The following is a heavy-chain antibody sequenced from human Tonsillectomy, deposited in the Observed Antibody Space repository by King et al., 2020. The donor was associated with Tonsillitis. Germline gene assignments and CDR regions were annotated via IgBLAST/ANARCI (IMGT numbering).Heavy chain of an antibody. J-gene: IGHJ4*02. Sequence: VQLVESGGGLVQPGRSLRLSCAASGFTFDDYAMHWVRQAPGKGLEWVANIKQDGNEKYYVDSVKGRFTISRDNAKNSLYLQMNSLRAEDTAVYFCARDGNDGDLHWGQGTLVTVSS. CDR3: ARDGNDGDLH. D-gene: IGHD1-1*01. CDR1: GFTFDDYA. CDR2: IKQDGNEK. V-gene: IGHV3-7*01.